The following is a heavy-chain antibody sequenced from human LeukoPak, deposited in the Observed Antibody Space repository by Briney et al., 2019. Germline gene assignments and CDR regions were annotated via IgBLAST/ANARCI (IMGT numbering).Heavy chain of an antibody. D-gene: IGHD3-10*01. CDR3: ARSLVRGVIEWYFDY. Sequence: GESLKISCKGSGHTFNNYWIAWVRQMPGKGLEWMGIIYPIDSETRYSPSFQGQVTFSADRSINTAHLQWNSLKASDTAMYYCARSLVRGVIEWYFDYWGQGTLVTVSS. V-gene: IGHV5-51*01. CDR1: GHTFNNYW. CDR2: IYPIDSET. J-gene: IGHJ4*02.